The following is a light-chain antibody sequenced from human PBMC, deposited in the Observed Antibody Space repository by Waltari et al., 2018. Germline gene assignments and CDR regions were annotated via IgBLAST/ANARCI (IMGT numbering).Light chain of an antibody. CDR2: DVG. CDR3: NSYAGSSSWV. Sequence: QSALTQPASVSGSPGQSITISCTGTSSDVGFYNYVPCYQQHPGKAPKLMIYDVGEPPSGFSNRFSGSKSGNTVSLTISGLQAEDEADYYCNSYAGSSSWVFGGGTKLTVL. J-gene: IGLJ3*02. V-gene: IGLV2-14*01. CDR1: SSDVGFYNY.